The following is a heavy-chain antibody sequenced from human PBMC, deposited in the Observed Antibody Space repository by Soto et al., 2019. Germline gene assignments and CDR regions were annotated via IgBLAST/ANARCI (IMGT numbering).Heavy chain of an antibody. D-gene: IGHD2-8*01. CDR1: GYSFTSYW. CDR2: IDPSDSYT. Sequence: GESLKISCKGSGYSFTSYWISWVHQMPGKGLEWMGRIDPSDSYTNYSPSFQGHVTISADKSISTAYLQWSSLKASDTAMYYCAREAGGTRTMDVWGQGTTVTVSS. J-gene: IGHJ6*02. CDR3: AREAGGTRTMDV. V-gene: IGHV5-10-1*01.